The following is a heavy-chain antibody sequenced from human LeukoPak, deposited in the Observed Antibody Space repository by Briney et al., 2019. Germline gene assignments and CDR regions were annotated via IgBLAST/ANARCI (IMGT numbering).Heavy chain of an antibody. V-gene: IGHV3-7*04. Sequence: GGSLRLSCAASGFTFSSNSMNWVRQAPGKGLEWVANIKQDGSEKYYVDSVKGRFTISRDNAKNSLYLQMDSLRAEDTAVYYCARVQQAAFDYWGQGTLVTVSS. CDR1: GFTFSSNS. D-gene: IGHD6-25*01. CDR2: IKQDGSEK. J-gene: IGHJ4*02. CDR3: ARVQQAAFDY.